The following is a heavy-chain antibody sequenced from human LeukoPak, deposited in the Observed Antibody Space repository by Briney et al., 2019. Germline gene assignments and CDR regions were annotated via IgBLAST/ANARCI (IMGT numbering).Heavy chain of an antibody. D-gene: IGHD3-10*01. J-gene: IGHJ4*02. CDR1: GGSISSTTYF. Sequence: PSETLSLTCTVSGGSISSTTYFWGWIRQPPGEALEWIGSIYHSGYTYYNPSLKSRVTISVDTSKSQFSLKLSSVTAADTAVYYCARSSMFRGVTVDYWGQGTLVTVSS. CDR3: ARSSMFRGVTVDY. V-gene: IGHV4-39*01. CDR2: IYHSGYT.